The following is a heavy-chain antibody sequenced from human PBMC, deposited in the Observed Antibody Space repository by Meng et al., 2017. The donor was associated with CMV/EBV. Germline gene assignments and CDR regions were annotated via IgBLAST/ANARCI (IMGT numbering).Heavy chain of an antibody. V-gene: IGHV3-30-3*01. Sequence: QVSVVESGGGVVQPGRSLRLSCSASGFTFSSYAMHWVRQAPGKGLEWVAVISYDGSNKYYADSVKGRFTISRDNSKNTLYLQMNSLRAEDTAVYYCARGSVAGFDYWGQGTLVTVSS. D-gene: IGHD6-19*01. J-gene: IGHJ4*02. CDR1: GFTFSSYA. CDR2: ISYDGSNK. CDR3: ARGSVAGFDY.